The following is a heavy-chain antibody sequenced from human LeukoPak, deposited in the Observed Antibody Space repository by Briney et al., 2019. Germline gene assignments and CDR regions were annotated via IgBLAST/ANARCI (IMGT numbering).Heavy chain of an antibody. Sequence: GGSLRLSCAVSGITLSNYGMSWVRQAPGKGLEWVSAISGSGGSTYYADSVKGRFTISRDNSKNTLYLQMNSLRAEDTAVYYCAKDKAGSSGTTDYWGQGTLVTVSS. CDR2: ISGSGGST. CDR1: GITLSNYG. D-gene: IGHD1-1*01. V-gene: IGHV3-23*01. J-gene: IGHJ4*02. CDR3: AKDKAGSSGTTDY.